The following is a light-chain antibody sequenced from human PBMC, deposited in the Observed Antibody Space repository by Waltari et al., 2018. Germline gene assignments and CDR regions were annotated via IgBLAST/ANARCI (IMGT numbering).Light chain of an antibody. J-gene: IGLJ2*01. Sequence: SSELTQDPTVSVAMGQTVRITCQGDSLSSYYASWYQQRPGQAPVLVLFDRNDRPSGVPDRFSGSTSDNTAVLTITGAQAEDEASYYCHSRDASGVGGSFGGGTKLTVL. V-gene: IGLV3-19*01. CDR2: DRN. CDR1: SLSSYY. CDR3: HSRDASGVGGS.